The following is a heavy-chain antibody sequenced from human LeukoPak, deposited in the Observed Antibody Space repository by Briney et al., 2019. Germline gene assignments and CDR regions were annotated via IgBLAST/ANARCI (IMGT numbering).Heavy chain of an antibody. V-gene: IGHV3-66*01. Sequence: GGSLRLSCAASGFTVSSNYMSWVRQAPGKGLEWVSVIYSGGSTYYADSVKGRFTISRDNSKNTLYLQMNSLRAEDTAVYYCARVRGILVNWFDPWGQGTLVTVSS. CDR1: GFTVSSNY. J-gene: IGHJ5*02. CDR3: ARVRGILVNWFDP. CDR2: IYSGGST. D-gene: IGHD2-8*02.